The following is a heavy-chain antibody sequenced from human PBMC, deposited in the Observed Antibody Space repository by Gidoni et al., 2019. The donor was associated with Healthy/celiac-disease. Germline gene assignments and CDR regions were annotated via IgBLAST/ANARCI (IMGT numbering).Heavy chain of an antibody. J-gene: IGHJ6*02. CDR2: IGTAGDP. Sequence: EVQLVESGGGLVQPGGSLRISCAASGFTFSSYDMHWVRQATGKGLEWVSAIGTAGDPYYPGSVQGRFTISRENAKNSLYLQMNSLRAGDTAVYYCARSLVADGYYYYGMDVWGQGTTVTVSS. CDR3: ARSLVADGYYYYGMDV. CDR1: GFTFSSYD. V-gene: IGHV3-13*05. D-gene: IGHD2-15*01.